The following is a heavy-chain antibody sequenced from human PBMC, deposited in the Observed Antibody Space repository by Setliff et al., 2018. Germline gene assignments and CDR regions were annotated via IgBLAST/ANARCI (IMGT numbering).Heavy chain of an antibody. J-gene: IGHJ4*02. V-gene: IGHV3-9*01. CDR1: GFTFDDYA. CDR2: ISWNSGSI. CDR3: ARCPVDYGDNGYFDY. D-gene: IGHD4-17*01. Sequence: PGGSLRLSCAASGFTFDDYAMHWVRQAPGKGLECVSGISWNSGSIGYADSVKGRFTISRDNAKNSLYLQMNSLRAEDTALYYCARCPVDYGDNGYFDYLGQGTLVTVSS.